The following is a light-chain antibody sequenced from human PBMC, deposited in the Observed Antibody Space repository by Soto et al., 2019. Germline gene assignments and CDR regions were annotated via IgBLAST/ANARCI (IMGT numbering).Light chain of an antibody. V-gene: IGLV2-14*01. CDR2: NVN. CDR3: RSFTSRTTYV. Sequence: QSALTQSASVSGSPGQSITISCTGTSSDVGNYNYVSWYQQHPGEVPKLIIFNVNNRPSGVSNRFSGSKSGNTASLTISGLQAEDEADYYCRSFTSRTTYVFGTGTKVTVL. CDR1: SSDVGNYNY. J-gene: IGLJ1*01.